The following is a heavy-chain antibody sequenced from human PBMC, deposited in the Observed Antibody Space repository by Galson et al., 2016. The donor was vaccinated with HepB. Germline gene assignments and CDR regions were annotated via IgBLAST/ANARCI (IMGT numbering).Heavy chain of an antibody. V-gene: IGHV3-21*04. CDR1: GFTFSDYT. J-gene: IGHJ4*02. CDR2: ISSTGSYI. Sequence: SLRLSCAASGFTFSDYTMNWVRQAPGKGLEWVSSISSTGSYIYYSDSMTGRFTISRDNAKNSLYLQMNSLRAEDTAVYYCAKYSSDYYDRDYFDYWGQGTLVTVSS. CDR3: AKYSSDYYDRDYFDY. D-gene: IGHD6-19*01.